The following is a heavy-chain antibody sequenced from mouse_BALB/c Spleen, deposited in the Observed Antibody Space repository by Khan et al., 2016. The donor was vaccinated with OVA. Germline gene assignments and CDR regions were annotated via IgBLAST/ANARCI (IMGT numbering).Heavy chain of an antibody. Sequence: VQLQESGPSLVKPSQTLSLPCSVPGDSFTTSYWNWIRKFPGNKLEYMGYISYSGSTYYNPSLKSRISLTRDTSKNQYYLQLNSVTTEDTATYYCARYAMDYGGQGTSVTVSS. CDR1: GDSFTTSY. CDR2: ISYSGST. V-gene: IGHV3-8*02. J-gene: IGHJ4*01. CDR3: ARYAMDY.